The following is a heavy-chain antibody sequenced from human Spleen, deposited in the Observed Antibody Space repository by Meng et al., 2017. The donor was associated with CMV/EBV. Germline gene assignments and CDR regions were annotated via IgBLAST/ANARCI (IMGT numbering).Heavy chain of an antibody. CDR3: ARAKGHPNYFYYYGMDV. V-gene: IGHV3-48*04. Sequence: GGSLRLSCVGSGFSIKNYHMNWVRQAPGKGLEWVSYISSTSSNIFYAESVKGRFTISRDNAKNPLFLQMNSLRVEDTALYHCARAKGHPNYFYYYGMDVWGQGTTVTVSS. CDR1: GFSIKNYH. J-gene: IGHJ6*02. CDR2: ISSTSSNI.